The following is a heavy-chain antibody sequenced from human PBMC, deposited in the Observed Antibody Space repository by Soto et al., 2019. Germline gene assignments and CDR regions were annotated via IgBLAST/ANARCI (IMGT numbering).Heavy chain of an antibody. Sequence: PGESLEISCTGFGYTFSTFWVRWVRQMPGKGLEWMGRIDPRDSYVNYSPSFQGHVTISADKSISTAYLQWGSLKASDTAMYYCARLYCTTSTCDSWFDHWGQGTLVTVSS. CDR2: IDPRDSYV. CDR3: ARLYCTTSTCDSWFDH. D-gene: IGHD2-2*01. V-gene: IGHV5-10-1*01. J-gene: IGHJ5*02. CDR1: GYTFSTFW.